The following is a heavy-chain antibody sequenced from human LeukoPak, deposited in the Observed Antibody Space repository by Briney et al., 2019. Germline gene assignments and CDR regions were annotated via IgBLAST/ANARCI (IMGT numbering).Heavy chain of an antibody. CDR1: GFTFSSYA. CDR2: ISGSGGST. J-gene: IGHJ4*02. D-gene: IGHD3-10*01. CDR3: AKGPRTMVRGVMGVGYFDY. Sequence: GGSLRLSCAASGFTFSSYAMSWVRQAPGKGLEWVSAISGSGGSTYYADSVKGRFTISRDNSKNTLYLQMNSLRAEDTAVYYCAKGPRTMVRGVMGVGYFDYWGQGTLVTVSS. V-gene: IGHV3-23*01.